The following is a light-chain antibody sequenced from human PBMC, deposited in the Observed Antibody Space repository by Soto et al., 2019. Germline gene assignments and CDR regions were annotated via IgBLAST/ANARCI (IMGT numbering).Light chain of an antibody. J-gene: IGKJ1*01. CDR1: QSVGSRF. Sequence: EIALTQSPGTLSLSPVERATLSCRASQSVGSRFLAWYQQKPGQAPRLLISGTFSRATGIPDRFSGSGSGTDFTLTISRLEPEDFAVYYCQQYGSSPGWTFGQGTKVDIK. V-gene: IGKV3-20*01. CDR2: GTF. CDR3: QQYGSSPGWT.